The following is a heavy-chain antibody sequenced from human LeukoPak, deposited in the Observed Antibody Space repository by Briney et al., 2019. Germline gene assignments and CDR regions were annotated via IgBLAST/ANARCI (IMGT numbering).Heavy chain of an antibody. V-gene: IGHV3-30*04. Sequence: GGSLRLSCAASGFTFSSYVMHWVRQAPGKGLEWVAIISYDGSNEYYADSVKGRFTISRDNSKNTLYLQMNSLRAADTAVYYCARFAYYYGSGSLAYYFDYWGQGTLVTVSS. CDR3: ARFAYYYGSGSLAYYFDY. CDR1: GFTFSSYV. D-gene: IGHD3-10*01. CDR2: ISYDGSNE. J-gene: IGHJ4*02.